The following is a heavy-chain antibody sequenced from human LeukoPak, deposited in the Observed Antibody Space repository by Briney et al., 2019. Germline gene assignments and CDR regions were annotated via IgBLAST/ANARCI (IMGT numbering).Heavy chain of an antibody. V-gene: IGHV3-53*01. CDR3: ARGLFLSGYLDAFDI. D-gene: IGHD3-22*01. CDR2: IYNDGRT. J-gene: IGHJ3*02. Sequence: GGCLRLSCAASGFTFSDYYMSWIRQAPGKGLEWVSLIYNDGRTYYADSVKGRCTISRDNLKNVLYLQMNSLKVEDTALYYCARGLFLSGYLDAFDIWGQGTVVTVSS. CDR1: GFTFSDYY.